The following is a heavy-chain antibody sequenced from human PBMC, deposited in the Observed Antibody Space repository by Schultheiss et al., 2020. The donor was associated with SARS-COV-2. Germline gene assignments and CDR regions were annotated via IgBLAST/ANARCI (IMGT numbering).Heavy chain of an antibody. V-gene: IGHV4-59*12. Sequence: SETLSLTCAVYGGSISSYYWSWIRQPPGKGLEWIGYNYYSGSTYYNPSLKSRVTISEDTSKVHFSLKLSSVTAADTSVYYCAREGAIAVSEKNYYGMDVWGQGTTVTVSS. CDR3: AREGAIAVSEKNYYGMDV. D-gene: IGHD6-19*01. CDR2: NYYSGST. J-gene: IGHJ6*02. CDR1: GGSISSYY.